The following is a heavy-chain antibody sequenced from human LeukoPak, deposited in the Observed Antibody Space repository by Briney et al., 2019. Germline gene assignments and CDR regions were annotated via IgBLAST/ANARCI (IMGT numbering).Heavy chain of an antibody. CDR2: ISSSGSTI. V-gene: IGHV3-11*01. Sequence: PGGSLRLSCAASGFTFSDYYMSWIRQAPGKGLEWVSYISSSGSTIYHADSVKGRFTISRDNAKNSLYLQMNSLRAEDTAVYYCARDLVRYFDWYNWFDPWGQGTLVTVSS. J-gene: IGHJ5*02. CDR3: ARDLVRYFDWYNWFDP. D-gene: IGHD3-9*01. CDR1: GFTFSDYY.